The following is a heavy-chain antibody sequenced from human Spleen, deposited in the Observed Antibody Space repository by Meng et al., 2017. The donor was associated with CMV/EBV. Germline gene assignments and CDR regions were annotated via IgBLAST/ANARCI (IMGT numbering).Heavy chain of an antibody. Sequence: TVSGGSISRGDYYWSWIRQYPGKGLEWIGNIYYSGSTYYNPSLKSRVTISIDTSKNQFSVKLTSVTAADTALYYCARYRGSGEGGFDPWGQGTLVTVSS. D-gene: IGHD2-21*01. CDR1: GGSISRGDYY. CDR3: ARYRGSGEGGFDP. CDR2: IYYSGST. V-gene: IGHV4-31*02. J-gene: IGHJ5*02.